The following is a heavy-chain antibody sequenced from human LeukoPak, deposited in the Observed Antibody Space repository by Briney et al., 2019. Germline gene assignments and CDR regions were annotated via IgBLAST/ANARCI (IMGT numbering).Heavy chain of an antibody. CDR3: ARRRYYDGSGYLE. J-gene: IGHJ1*01. CDR2: IYYSGRT. V-gene: IGHV4-39*01. Sequence: SETLSLTCSVSGDSVSRSDSYLDWIRQPPGKGLEWIGTIYYSGRTYYSPSLKSRVTMSVDPSNNQFSLKLRSVTAADTAVYYCARRRYYDGSGYLEWGQGTLLSVSS. D-gene: IGHD3-22*01. CDR1: GDSVSRSDSY.